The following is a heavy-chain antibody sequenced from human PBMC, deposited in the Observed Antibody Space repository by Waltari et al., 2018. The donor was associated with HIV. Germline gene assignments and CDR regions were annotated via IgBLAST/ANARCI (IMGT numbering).Heavy chain of an antibody. CDR2: ISKNSEYI. J-gene: IGHJ6*02. CDR1: GFTFSDSS. CDR3: TRRTPSGTYGMDV. D-gene: IGHD1-26*01. V-gene: IGHV3-21*01. Sequence: EVQLVESGGGLVKPGGSLRLSCAASGFTFSDSSMNWVRQAPGKWLEWVSSISKNSEYIYYAASVKCRFTISRDNAKKSVYLQMNSLRVEDTAVFYCTRRTPSGTYGMDVWGQGTTVTVSS.